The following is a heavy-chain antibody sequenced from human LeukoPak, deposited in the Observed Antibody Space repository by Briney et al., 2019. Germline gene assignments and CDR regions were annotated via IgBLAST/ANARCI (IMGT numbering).Heavy chain of an antibody. CDR3: ARGVAAAAGDYGMDV. J-gene: IGHJ6*02. D-gene: IGHD6-13*01. V-gene: IGHV3-33*01. Sequence: GGSLRLSCAASGFTFSSYGMHWVRQAPGKGLEWVAVIWYDGSNKYYADSVEGRFTISRDNSKNTLYLQMNSLRAEDTAVYYCARGVAAAAGDYGMDVWGQGTTVTVSS. CDR2: IWYDGSNK. CDR1: GFTFSSYG.